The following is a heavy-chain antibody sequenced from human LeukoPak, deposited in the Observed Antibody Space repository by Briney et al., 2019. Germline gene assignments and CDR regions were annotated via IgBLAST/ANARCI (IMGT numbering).Heavy chain of an antibody. CDR1: GFTFSSYD. J-gene: IGHJ4*02. Sequence: PGRSLRLSCAASGFTFSSYDMHWVRQAPGKGLEWVAVISYDGSNKYYADSVKGRFTISRDNSKNTLYLQMNSLRAEDTAVYYCAKGIPSDFWGQGTLVTVSS. CDR3: AKGIPSDF. V-gene: IGHV3-30*18. CDR2: ISYDGSNK.